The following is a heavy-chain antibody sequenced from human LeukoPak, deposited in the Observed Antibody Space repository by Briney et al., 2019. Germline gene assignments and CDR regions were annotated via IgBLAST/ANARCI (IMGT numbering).Heavy chain of an antibody. CDR1: GGSISSSSYY. Sequence: PSETLSLTCTVSGGSISSSSYYWGWIRQPPGKGLEWIGSIYYSGSTYYNPSLKSRVTISVDTSKNQFSLKLSSVTAADTAVYYCAREDYGDYIGYWGQGTLVTVPP. V-gene: IGHV4-39*02. CDR3: AREDYGDYIGY. CDR2: IYYSGST. J-gene: IGHJ4*02. D-gene: IGHD4-17*01.